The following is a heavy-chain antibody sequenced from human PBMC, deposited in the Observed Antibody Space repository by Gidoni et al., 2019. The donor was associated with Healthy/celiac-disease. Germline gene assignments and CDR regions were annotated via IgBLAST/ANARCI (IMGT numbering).Heavy chain of an antibody. J-gene: IGHJ5*02. Sequence: QVTLRESGPALVKPTQTLTLTCTFPVFSLSTRGMCVSWIRQPPGKALEGLARIDWDEDKYYSTSLKTRLTISKDTAKNQVVLTMTNMDPVDTATYYWAITMVRGAPDPNWFDPWGQGTLVTVSS. CDR1: VFSLSTRGMC. CDR3: AITMVRGAPDPNWFDP. V-gene: IGHV2-70*15. CDR2: IDWDEDK. D-gene: IGHD3-10*01.